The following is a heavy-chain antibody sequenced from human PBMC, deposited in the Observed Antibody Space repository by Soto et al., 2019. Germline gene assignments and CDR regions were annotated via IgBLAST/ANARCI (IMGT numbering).Heavy chain of an antibody. CDR2: IVPILGTS. D-gene: IGHD1-1*01. CDR3: ARELERHNYYYGMDV. J-gene: IGHJ6*02. CDR1: GGTFTSYA. Sequence: QVPLVQSGAEVKKPGSSVKVSCKASGGTFTSYAVVWVRQAPGQGLEWMGGIVPILGTSKYAQRFQGRVSLTADGSWSTVYMELSSLRYDDTAIYYCARELERHNYYYGMDVWGQGTKVTVSS. V-gene: IGHV1-69*01.